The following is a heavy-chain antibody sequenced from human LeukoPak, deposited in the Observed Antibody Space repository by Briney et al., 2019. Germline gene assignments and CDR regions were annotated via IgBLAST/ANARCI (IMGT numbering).Heavy chain of an antibody. J-gene: IGHJ6*03. CDR2: IIPIFGTA. V-gene: IGHV1-69*05. Sequence: SVKVSCKASGGTFSSYAISWVRQAPGQGLEWMGGIIPIFGTANYAQKFQGRVAITTDESTSTAYMELSSLRSEDTAVYYCAKGGYDFWSGRYYYYYMDVWGKGTTVTVSS. CDR1: GGTFSSYA. D-gene: IGHD3-3*01. CDR3: AKGGYDFWSGRYYYYYMDV.